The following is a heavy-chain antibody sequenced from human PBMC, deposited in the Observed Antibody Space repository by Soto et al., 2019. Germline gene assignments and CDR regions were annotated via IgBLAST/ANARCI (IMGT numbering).Heavy chain of an antibody. CDR1: GGSISSGDYY. D-gene: IGHD2-2*01. V-gene: IGHV4-30-4*01. CDR2: IYYSGST. J-gene: IGHJ6*02. Sequence: PSETLSLTCTVSGGSISSGDYYWSWIRQPPGKGLEWIGYIYYSGSTYYNPSLKSRVTISVDTSKNQFSLKLSSVTAADTAVYYCARQDCSSTSCYSYHYYGMDVWGQGTTVTVSS. CDR3: ARQDCSSTSCYSYHYYGMDV.